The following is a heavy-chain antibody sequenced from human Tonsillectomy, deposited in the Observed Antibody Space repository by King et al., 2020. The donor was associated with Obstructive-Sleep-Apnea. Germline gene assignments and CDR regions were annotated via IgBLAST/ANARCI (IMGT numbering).Heavy chain of an antibody. CDR2: ISSSSSYI. CDR1: GFTFSSYS. D-gene: IGHD1-26*01. J-gene: IGHJ4*02. Sequence: VQLVESGGGLVKPGGSLRLSCAASGFTFSSYSMNWVRQAPGKGLEWVSSISSSSSYIYYADSVKGRFTISRDNAKNSLYLQMNSRRAEDTAVYYCARDVGELSYYFDYWGQGTLVTVSS. CDR3: ARDVGELSYYFDY. V-gene: IGHV3-21*01.